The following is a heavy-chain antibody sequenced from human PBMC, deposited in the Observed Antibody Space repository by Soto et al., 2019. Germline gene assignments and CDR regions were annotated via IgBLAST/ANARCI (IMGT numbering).Heavy chain of an antibody. J-gene: IGHJ3*02. CDR3: AKPTATGGGAFDI. CDR2: ILVGGST. D-gene: IGHD1-1*01. V-gene: IGHV3-23*01. CDR1: GFTCSSYD. Sequence: GGSLRLSCAASGFTCSSYDMSWVRQAPGKGLEWVSTILVGGSTHYPDSVKGRFTISRDNSKNTVFLQMNSLTAGDTAVYYCAKPTATGGGAFDICGQGTMVTV.